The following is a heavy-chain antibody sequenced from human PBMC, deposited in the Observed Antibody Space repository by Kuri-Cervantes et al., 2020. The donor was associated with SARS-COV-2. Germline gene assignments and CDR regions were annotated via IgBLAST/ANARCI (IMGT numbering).Heavy chain of an antibody. Sequence: ESLKISCTVSGGSISTYYWSWIRQPPGKGLEWIGSIYYSGSTYYNPSPKSRVTISVDTSKNQFSLKLSSVTAADTAVYYCATSGYYDFWSGYYFDYWGQGTLVTVSS. D-gene: IGHD3-3*01. CDR1: GGSISTYY. CDR2: IYYSGST. V-gene: IGHV4-59*05. J-gene: IGHJ4*02. CDR3: ATSGYYDFWSGYYFDY.